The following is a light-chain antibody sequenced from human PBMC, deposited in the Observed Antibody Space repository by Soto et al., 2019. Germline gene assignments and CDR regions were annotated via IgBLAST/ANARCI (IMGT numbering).Light chain of an antibody. J-gene: IGKJ1*01. CDR2: KAS. Sequence: DIQMTQSPSTLSASVGDRVTITCRASQTINSWLAWFQQKPGKAPSLLVYKASTVESGVPSRFSGSGSGTEFTLTISRLQPDDFATYYCQQYDSYPWTFGQGTKVEIK. CDR1: QTINSW. V-gene: IGKV1-5*03. CDR3: QQYDSYPWT.